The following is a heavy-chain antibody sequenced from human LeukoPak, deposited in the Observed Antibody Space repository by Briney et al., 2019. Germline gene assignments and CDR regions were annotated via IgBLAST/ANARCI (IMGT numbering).Heavy chain of an antibody. CDR1: GYIFSRYY. V-gene: IGHV1-46*01. J-gene: IGHJ4*02. D-gene: IGHD3-3*01. CDR2: INPTGGST. CDR3: ARMEGYAYSDS. Sequence: GASVKLSCKASGYIFSRYYIHWVRQAPEQELEWMGIINPTGGSTNYAQKFQGRVTITAVGSTNTVYMELSSLRSEDTAVYFCARMEGYAYSDSWGQGTLVTVSS.